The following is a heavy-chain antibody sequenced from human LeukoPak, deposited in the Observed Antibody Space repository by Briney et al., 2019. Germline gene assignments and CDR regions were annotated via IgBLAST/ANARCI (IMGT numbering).Heavy chain of an antibody. J-gene: IGHJ3*02. CDR1: GFTFSSYG. CDR3: AKDLYYDSSGYLPNGAFDI. D-gene: IGHD3-22*01. V-gene: IGHV3-30*02. CDR2: IRYDGSDK. Sequence: GGSLRLSCAASGFTFSSYGMHWVRQAPGKGLEWVAFIRYDGSDKYYADSVKGRFTISRDNSKNTLYLQMNSLRAEDTAVYYYAKDLYYDSSGYLPNGAFDIWGQGTMVTVSS.